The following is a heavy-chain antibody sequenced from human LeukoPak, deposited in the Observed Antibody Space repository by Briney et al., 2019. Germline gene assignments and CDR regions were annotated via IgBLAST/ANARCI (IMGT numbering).Heavy chain of an antibody. CDR2: IYYRGST. CDR3: ARAPITRPYGSGYDAFDI. CDR1: GGSISSSSYY. V-gene: IGHV4-39*07. J-gene: IGHJ3*02. Sequence: SETLSLTCTVSGGSISSSSYYWGWIRQPPGKGLEWIGSIYYRGSTYYNPSLKSRVTISVDTSKNQFSLKLSSVTAADTAVYYCARAPITRPYGSGYDAFDIWGQGTMVTVSS. D-gene: IGHD3-10*01.